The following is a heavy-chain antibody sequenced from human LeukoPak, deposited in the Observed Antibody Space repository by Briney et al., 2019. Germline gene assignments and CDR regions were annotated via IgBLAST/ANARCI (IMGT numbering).Heavy chain of an antibody. CDR3: AKSPKTGFLFDY. J-gene: IGHJ4*02. CDR2: IYGGVNT. CDR1: GFTVSSNY. V-gene: IGHV3-66*01. Sequence: GSLRLSCAASGFTVSSNYMSWVRQAPGKGLEWVSVIYGGVNTVYADSVQGRFTISRDNSKNTLYLQMSSLRAEDTAVYYCAKSPKTGFLFDYWGKGTLVTVSS. D-gene: IGHD1-1*01.